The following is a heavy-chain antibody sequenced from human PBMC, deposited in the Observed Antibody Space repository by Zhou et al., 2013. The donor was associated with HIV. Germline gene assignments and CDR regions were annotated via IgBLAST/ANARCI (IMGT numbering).Heavy chain of an antibody. D-gene: IGHD3-22*01. Sequence: QVQLVQSGAEVRKPGSSVKVSCRVSGDTFRSSYAITWVRQAPGQGLEWMGRIIPILGIANYAQKFQGRVTITADKSTSTAYMELSSLRSEDTAVYYCAKYYYDSSGYCDYWGQGTLVTVSS. CDR1: GDTFRSSYA. V-gene: IGHV1-69*04. J-gene: IGHJ4*02. CDR3: AKYYYDSSGYCDY. CDR2: IIPILGIA.